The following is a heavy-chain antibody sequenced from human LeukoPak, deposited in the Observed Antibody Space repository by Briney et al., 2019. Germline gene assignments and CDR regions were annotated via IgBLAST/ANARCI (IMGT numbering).Heavy chain of an antibody. J-gene: IGHJ4*02. V-gene: IGHV1-2*02. Sequence: ASVTVSFTASGYTFTVYYMHWVRQAPGQGHERMGWINPNSGGTNYAQKFQGRVTMTRDTSISTAYMELSRLRSDDTAVYYCARWRYGSGSRVFDYWGQGTLVTVSS. CDR1: GYTFTVYY. CDR2: INPNSGGT. D-gene: IGHD3-10*01. CDR3: ARWRYGSGSRVFDY.